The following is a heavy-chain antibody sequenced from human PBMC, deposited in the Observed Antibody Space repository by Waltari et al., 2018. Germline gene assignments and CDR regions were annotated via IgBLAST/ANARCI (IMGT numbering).Heavy chain of an antibody. J-gene: IGHJ4*02. D-gene: IGHD3-3*01. CDR2: ISAESGNT. V-gene: IGHV1-18*01. CDR3: ARDPYGGWLLFY. CDR1: DYSFTGYG. Sequence: QVQLVQSGPEVKKPGASVKVSCKASDYSFTGYGISWGGPAPGQGFEWMGWISAESGNTNYAQKFQDRVTMTTETSPATAYMELRSLRSDDTAVYYGARDPYGGWLLFYWGQGTLVTVSS.